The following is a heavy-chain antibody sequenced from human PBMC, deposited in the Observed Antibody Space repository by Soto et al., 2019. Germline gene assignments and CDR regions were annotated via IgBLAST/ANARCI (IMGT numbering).Heavy chain of an antibody. CDR3: ARRYSGYDWGEHYYYYYMDV. V-gene: IGHV4-39*01. D-gene: IGHD5-12*01. Sequence: QLQLQESDPGLVKPSETLSLTCTVSGGSISSSSYYWGWIRQPPGKGLEWIGSIYYSGSTYYNPSLKSRVTISVDTSKNQFSLKLSSVTAADTAVYYCARRYSGYDWGEHYYYYYMDVWGKGTTVTVSS. CDR2: IYYSGST. CDR1: GGSISSSSYY. J-gene: IGHJ6*03.